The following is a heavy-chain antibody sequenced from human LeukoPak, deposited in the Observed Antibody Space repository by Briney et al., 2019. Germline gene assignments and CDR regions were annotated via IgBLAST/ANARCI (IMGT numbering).Heavy chain of an antibody. CDR3: ASGALVGSSIFDY. Sequence: GRSLRLSCAASGFTFSSYSMNWVRRAPGKGLEWISYISSSSSTIYYADSVRGRFTISRDNTKNSLYLQMNRLRAEDTAVYYCASGALVGSSIFDYWGQGTLATVSS. J-gene: IGHJ4*02. D-gene: IGHD3-10*01. CDR1: GFTFSSYS. V-gene: IGHV3-48*04. CDR2: ISSSSSTI.